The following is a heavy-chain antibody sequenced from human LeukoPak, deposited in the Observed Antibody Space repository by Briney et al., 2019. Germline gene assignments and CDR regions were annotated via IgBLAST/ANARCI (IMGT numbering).Heavy chain of an antibody. Sequence: GGSLRLSCAASGFTVSSNYLTWVRQAPGKGLEWVSVIYPGGSTSYADSVKGRFTISRDNSKNTLYLQMNSLRAEDTAVYYCATNPVEMVSIVWGQGTLVTVSS. V-gene: IGHV3-53*01. CDR3: ATNPVEMVSIV. CDR1: GFTVSSNY. CDR2: IYPGGST. D-gene: IGHD5-24*01. J-gene: IGHJ4*02.